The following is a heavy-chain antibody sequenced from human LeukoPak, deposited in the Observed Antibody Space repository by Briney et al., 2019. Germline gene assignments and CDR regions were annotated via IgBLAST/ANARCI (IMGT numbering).Heavy chain of an antibody. J-gene: IGHJ4*02. CDR3: ARDLNWETY. D-gene: IGHD7-27*01. V-gene: IGHV3-74*03. CDR1: RFTFSSYW. Sequence: GGSLRLSCAASRFTFSSYWMHWVRQAPGKGLVWVSRINGDGSTAEYADSVKGRFTISRDNAKNSLYLQMNSLRAEDTAVYYCARDLNWETYWGQGTLVSVSS. CDR2: INGDGSTA.